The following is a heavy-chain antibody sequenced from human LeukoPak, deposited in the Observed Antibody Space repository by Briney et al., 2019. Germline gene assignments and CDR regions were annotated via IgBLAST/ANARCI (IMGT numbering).Heavy chain of an antibody. D-gene: IGHD5-12*01. CDR2: ISWNSGSI. V-gene: IGHV3-9*01. Sequence: DPGRSLRLSCAASGFTLDDYAMHWVRQAPGKGLEWVSGISWNSGSIGYADSVKGRFTISRDNAKNSLYLQMNSLRAEDTALYYCAKDASGYDRGYYHYYGMDVWGQGTTVTVSS. CDR3: AKDASGYDRGYYHYYGMDV. CDR1: GFTLDDYA. J-gene: IGHJ6*02.